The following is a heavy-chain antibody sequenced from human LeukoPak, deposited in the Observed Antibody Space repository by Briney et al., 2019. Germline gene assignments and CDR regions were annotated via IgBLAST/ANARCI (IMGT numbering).Heavy chain of an antibody. CDR2: IYYSGST. CDR1: GGSISSYY. V-gene: IGHV4-59*08. Sequence: SETLSLTCTVSGGSISSYYWSWIRQPLGKGLEWIGYIYYSGSTNYNPSLKSRVTISVDTSKNQFSLKLSSVTAADTAVYYCARRITYCGGDCYSFWSWYFDLWGRGTLVTVSS. CDR3: ARRITYCGGDCYSFWSWYFDL. D-gene: IGHD2-21*02. J-gene: IGHJ2*01.